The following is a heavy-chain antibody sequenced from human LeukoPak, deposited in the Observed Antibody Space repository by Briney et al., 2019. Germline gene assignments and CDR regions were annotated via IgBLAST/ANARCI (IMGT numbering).Heavy chain of an antibody. Sequence: GGSLRLSCVASGLSSTSDWMTWVRQAPGKRLEWVANMKYDGSGIHYVDSVKGRFTISRDNSKNTLYLQMNSLRAEDTAVYYCAKDGNPKDYWGQGTLVTVSS. CDR1: GLSSTSDW. V-gene: IGHV3-7*03. CDR2: MKYDGSGI. CDR3: AKDGNPKDY. J-gene: IGHJ4*02.